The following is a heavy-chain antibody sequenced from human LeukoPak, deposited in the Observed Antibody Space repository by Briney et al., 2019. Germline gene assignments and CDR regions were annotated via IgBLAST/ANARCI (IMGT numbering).Heavy chain of an antibody. V-gene: IGHV1-2*02. J-gene: IGHJ4*02. CDR1: GYTFIDFF. CDR2: IRPNNGDT. CDR3: ARDTRLWFGELLFDY. D-gene: IGHD3-10*01. Sequence: GASVEVSCKASGYTFIDFFIHWVRQAPGQGLEWVGWIRPNNGDTKYAENFQGRVTMTRDTSISTAYMELSRLRSDDTAVYYCARDTRLWFGELLFDYWGQGTLVTVSS.